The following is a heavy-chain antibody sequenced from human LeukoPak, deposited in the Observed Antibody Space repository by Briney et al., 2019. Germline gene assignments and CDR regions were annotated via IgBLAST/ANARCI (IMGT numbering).Heavy chain of an antibody. CDR2: LIPILGRT. CDR1: GGTFHDCA. CDR3: ARSARHYYGSGSYKPIDY. J-gene: IGHJ4*02. V-gene: IGHV1-69*04. Sequence: ASVKVSCKTSGGTFHDCAISWVRRAPGHGFEWMGGLIPILGRTNYAQKFQGRVTMTMDTSTSTVYMELSSLRSEDTAVYYCARSARHYYGSGSYKPIDYWGQGTLVTVSS. D-gene: IGHD3-10*01.